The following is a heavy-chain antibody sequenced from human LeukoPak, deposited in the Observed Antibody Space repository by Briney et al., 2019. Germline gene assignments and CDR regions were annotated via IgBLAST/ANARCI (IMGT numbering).Heavy chain of an antibody. D-gene: IGHD2-21*02. CDR2: IIPIFGTA. J-gene: IGHJ4*02. V-gene: IGHV1-69*01. Sequence: GSSVKVSCKASGGTFSSYAISWVRQAPGQVLEWMGGIIPIFGTANYAQKFQGRVTITADESTSTAYMELSSLRSEDTAVYYCARVPLAYCGGDCYLIDYWGQGTLVTVSS. CDR3: ARVPLAYCGGDCYLIDY. CDR1: GGTFSSYA.